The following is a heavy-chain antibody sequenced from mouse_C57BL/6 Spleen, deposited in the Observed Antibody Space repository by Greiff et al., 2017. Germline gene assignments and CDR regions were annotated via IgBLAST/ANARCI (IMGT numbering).Heavy chain of an antibody. CDR2: ILPGSGST. Sequence: VHLVESGAELMKPGASVKLSCKATGYTFTGYWIEWVKQRPGHGLEWIGEILPGSGSTNYNEKFKGKATFTADTSSNTAYMQLSSLTTEDSAIYYCARYFPNYYGSSPSYWYFDVWGTGTTVTVSS. J-gene: IGHJ1*03. CDR1: GYTFTGYW. V-gene: IGHV1-9*01. D-gene: IGHD1-1*01. CDR3: ARYFPNYYGSSPSYWYFDV.